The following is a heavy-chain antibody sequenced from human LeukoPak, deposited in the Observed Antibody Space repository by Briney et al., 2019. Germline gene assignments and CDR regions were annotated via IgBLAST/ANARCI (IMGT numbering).Heavy chain of an antibody. V-gene: IGHV3-7*04. Sequence: PGGSLRLSCVASGFPFSSYWMTWVRQAPGEGLEWVANIKQDGSKKSYVDSVKGRFTSSRDNAKNSLYLQMNSLRAEDTAIYYCTRVGYIDEGIDYWGQGTLVTVSS. J-gene: IGHJ4*02. CDR3: TRVGYIDEGIDY. D-gene: IGHD5-24*01. CDR1: GFPFSSYW. CDR2: IKQDGSKK.